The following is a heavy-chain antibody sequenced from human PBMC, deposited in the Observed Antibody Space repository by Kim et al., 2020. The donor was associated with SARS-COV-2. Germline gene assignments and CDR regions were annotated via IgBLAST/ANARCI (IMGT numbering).Heavy chain of an antibody. V-gene: IGHV4-39*01. Sequence: SETLSLTCTVSGGSISSSSYYWGWIRQPPGKGLEWIGSIYYSGSTYYNPSLKSRVTISVDTSKNQFSLKLSSVTAADTAVYYCARHGYSSSWRNNWFDPWGQGTLVTVSS. CDR1: GGSISSSSYY. CDR3: ARHGYSSSWRNNWFDP. D-gene: IGHD6-13*01. CDR2: IYYSGST. J-gene: IGHJ5*02.